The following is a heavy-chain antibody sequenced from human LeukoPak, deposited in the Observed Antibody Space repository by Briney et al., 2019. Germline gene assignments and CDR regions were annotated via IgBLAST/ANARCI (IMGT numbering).Heavy chain of an antibody. J-gene: IGHJ4*02. CDR2: ISHDGGNN. CDR3: AKGNGLVVPAASPDY. CDR1: GFTFSNYG. V-gene: IGHV3-30*18. Sequence: GGSLRLSCAASGFTFSNYGMHWVRQAPGKGLEWVVVISHDGGNNNYADSVKGRFTISRDNSKNTLYLQMNSLRPEDTAVYYCAKGNGLVVPAASPDYWGQGTLVTVSS. D-gene: IGHD2-2*01.